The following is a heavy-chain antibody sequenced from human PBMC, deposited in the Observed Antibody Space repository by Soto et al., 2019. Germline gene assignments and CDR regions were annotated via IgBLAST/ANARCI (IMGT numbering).Heavy chain of an antibody. V-gene: IGHV4-4*02. CDR3: GFGRFPSPVFDI. CDR1: GGSISSTNW. J-gene: IGHJ3*02. D-gene: IGHD3-10*01. Sequence: PSETLSLTCVVSGGSISSTNWWTWVRQPPGKGLEWIGEINHSGSTNYNPSLKSRVTISVDTSKNQFSLKLSSVTAADTAVYYCGFGRFPSPVFDIWGQGTMVTVS. CDR2: INHSGST.